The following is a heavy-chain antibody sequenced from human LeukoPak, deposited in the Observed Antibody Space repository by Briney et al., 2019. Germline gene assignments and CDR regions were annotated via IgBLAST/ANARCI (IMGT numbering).Heavy chain of an antibody. Sequence: GASVKVSCKASGGTFNSYAISWVRQAPGQGLEWMGGIIPIFGTANYAQKFQGRVTITADESTSTAYMELSSLRSEDTAVYYCVVGDDILTGYPTDPDYYYYGMDVWGKGTTVTVSS. V-gene: IGHV1-69*13. CDR2: IIPIFGTA. CDR1: GGTFNSYA. CDR3: VVGDDILTGYPTDPDYYYYGMDV. J-gene: IGHJ6*04. D-gene: IGHD3-9*01.